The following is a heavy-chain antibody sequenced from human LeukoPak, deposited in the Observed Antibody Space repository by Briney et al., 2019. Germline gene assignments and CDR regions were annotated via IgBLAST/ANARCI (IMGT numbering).Heavy chain of an antibody. Sequence: SQTLSLTCAISGDSVSGSPAVWNWIRQSPSRGLEWLGRAYYRSKWYIDYAESVKGRITITPDTSKNQFSLQLNSVTPEDTAVYYCARGEVRGGTNFDYWGQGTLATVSS. J-gene: IGHJ4*02. CDR2: AYYRSKWYI. CDR1: GDSVSGSPAV. CDR3: ARGEVRGGTNFDY. V-gene: IGHV6-1*01. D-gene: IGHD3-10*01.